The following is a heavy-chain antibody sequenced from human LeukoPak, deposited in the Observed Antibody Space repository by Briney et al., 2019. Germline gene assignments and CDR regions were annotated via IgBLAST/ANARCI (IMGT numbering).Heavy chain of an antibody. D-gene: IGHD5-12*01. J-gene: IGHJ4*02. CDR1: GFTFSSYA. CDR3: ARVKGLVDIVATSHFDY. Sequence: GRSLRLSCAASGFTFSSYAMHWVRQAPGKGLEWVAVISYDGSNKYYADSVKGRFTISRDNSKNTLYLQMNSLRAEDTAVYYCARVKGLVDIVATSHFDYWGQGTLVTVSS. CDR2: ISYDGSNK. V-gene: IGHV3-30*14.